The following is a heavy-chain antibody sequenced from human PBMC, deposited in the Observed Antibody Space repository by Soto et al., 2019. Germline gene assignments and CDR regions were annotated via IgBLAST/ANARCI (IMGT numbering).Heavy chain of an antibody. Sequence: GGSLRLSCVVSGFTFSSYGMSWVRQAPGKGLEWVSAISGSGGSTYYADSVKGRFTISRDKAKNTLILQMNSLRAEDTAVYYCATHHYDSSGYYYSPFDYWGQGTLVTVSS. D-gene: IGHD3-22*01. J-gene: IGHJ4*02. V-gene: IGHV3-23*01. CDR3: ATHHYDSSGYYYSPFDY. CDR2: ISGSGGST. CDR1: GFTFSSYG.